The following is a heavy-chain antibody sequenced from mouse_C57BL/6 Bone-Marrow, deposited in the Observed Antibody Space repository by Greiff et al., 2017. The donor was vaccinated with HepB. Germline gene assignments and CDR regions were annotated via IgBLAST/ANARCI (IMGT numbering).Heavy chain of an antibody. CDR1: GYSITSGYY. CDR3: AATPLGQLAY. Sequence: EVKLMESGPGLVKPSQSLSLTCSVTGYSITSGYYWNWIRQFPGNNLEWMGYISYDGSNNYNPSLKNRISITRDTSKNQFFLKLNSVTTEDTATYYCAATPLGQLAYWGQGTTLTVSS. J-gene: IGHJ2*01. V-gene: IGHV3-6*01. CDR2: ISYDGSN. D-gene: IGHD4-1*01.